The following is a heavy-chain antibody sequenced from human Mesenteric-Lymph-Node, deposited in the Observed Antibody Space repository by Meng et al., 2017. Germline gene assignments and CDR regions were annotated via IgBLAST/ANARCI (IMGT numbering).Heavy chain of an antibody. V-gene: IGHV4-28*01. CDR2: IHHSGSA. CDR3: ASFDHIPRRNYFDY. Sequence: QEPGPGLLKPSDTLSPTCAVSGYSISSSNWWGWIRQPPGKGLEWIGYIHHSGSAYYNPSLKSRVSISVDTSKNQFSLNLNSMTAADTAVYYCASFDHIPRRNYFDYWGQGTLVTVSS. D-gene: IGHD2-21*01. J-gene: IGHJ4*02. CDR1: GYSISSSNW.